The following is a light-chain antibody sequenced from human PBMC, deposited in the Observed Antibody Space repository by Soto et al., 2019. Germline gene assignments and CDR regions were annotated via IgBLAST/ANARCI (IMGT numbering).Light chain of an antibody. Sequence: EVVLTQSPGTLSLSPGERATLSCRASQSVSSTYLAWYQQKPGQAPRLLIYGASSRATGTPDRFSGRGSGTDSTLTTSRREPEDFAVYYCQQYGSPPITSGQGTRREIK. J-gene: IGKJ5*01. CDR1: QSVSSTY. CDR2: GAS. CDR3: QQYGSPPIT. V-gene: IGKV3-20*01.